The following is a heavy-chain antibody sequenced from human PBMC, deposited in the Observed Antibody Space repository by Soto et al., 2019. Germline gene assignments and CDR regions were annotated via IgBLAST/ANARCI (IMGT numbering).Heavy chain of an antibody. Sequence: GGSLRLSCAASGFTFSSYGMHWVRQAPGKGLEWVAVISYDGSNKYYADSVKGRFTISRDNSKNTLYLQMNSLRDDDTAVYYCVRDPRNLGFDPWGQGTLVTVSS. CDR3: VRDPRNLGFDP. V-gene: IGHV3-30*03. J-gene: IGHJ5*02. CDR2: ISYDGSNK. CDR1: GFTFSSYG.